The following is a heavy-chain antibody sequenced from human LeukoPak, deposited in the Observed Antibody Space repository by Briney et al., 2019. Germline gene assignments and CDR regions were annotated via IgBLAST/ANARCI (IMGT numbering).Heavy chain of an antibody. CDR1: GYTFTGYY. CDR2: MNPNSGNT. Sequence: GASVKVSCKATGYTFTGYYMHWVRQSPGQGLEWMGWMNPNSGNTGYAQKFQGRVTMTRNTSISTAYMELSSLRSEDTAVYYCHIGGTTAGLFDYWGQGTLVTVSS. V-gene: IGHV1-8*02. J-gene: IGHJ4*02. D-gene: IGHD4-17*01. CDR3: HIGGTTAGLFDY.